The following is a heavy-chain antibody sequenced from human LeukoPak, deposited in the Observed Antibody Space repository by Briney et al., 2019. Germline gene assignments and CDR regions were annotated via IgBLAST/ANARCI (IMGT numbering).Heavy chain of an antibody. J-gene: IGHJ3*02. D-gene: IGHD1-26*01. CDR1: GDSISNGGYH. CDR3: AASGSYPPDAFDI. Sequence: KTSETLSLTCTVSGDSISNGGYHWTWIRQHPGKGLEWIGYIYYSGSTYYNPSLKSRVTISVDTSKNQFSLKLSSVTAADTAVYYCAASGSYPPDAFDIWGQGTMVAVSS. CDR2: IYYSGST. V-gene: IGHV4-31*03.